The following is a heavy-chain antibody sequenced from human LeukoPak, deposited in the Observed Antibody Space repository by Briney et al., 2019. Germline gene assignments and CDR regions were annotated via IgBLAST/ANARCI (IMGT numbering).Heavy chain of an antibody. D-gene: IGHD2-21*02. J-gene: IGHJ4*02. CDR1: GYTFTSYG. CDR3: ARAPYCGGDYYNFDY. Sequence: ASVKVSCKASGYTFTSYGISWVRQAPGQGLEWMGWISAYNGNTNYAQKLQGRVTMTTDTSTSTAYMELRSLRSDDTAVYYCARAPYCGGDYYNFDYWGQGTLVTVSS. CDR2: ISAYNGNT. V-gene: IGHV1-18*01.